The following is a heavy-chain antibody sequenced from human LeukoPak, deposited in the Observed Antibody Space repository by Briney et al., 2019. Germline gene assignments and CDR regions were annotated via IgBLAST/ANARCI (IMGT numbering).Heavy chain of an antibody. V-gene: IGHV3-7*03. D-gene: IGHD3-16*01. CDR3: ASRDYDYVWGRMVGGFDI. CDR2: IKQDGSEK. CDR1: GFTFSSYW. J-gene: IGHJ3*02. Sequence: PGRSLRLSCAASGFTFSSYWMSRVRQAPGKGLEWVANIKQDGSEKYYVDSVKGRFTISRDNAKNSLYLQMNSLRAEDTAVYYCASRDYDYVWGRMVGGFDIWGQGTMVTVSS.